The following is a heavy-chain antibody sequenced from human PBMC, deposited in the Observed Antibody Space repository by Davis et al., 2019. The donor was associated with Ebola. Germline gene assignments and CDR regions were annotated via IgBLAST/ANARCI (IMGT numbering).Heavy chain of an antibody. D-gene: IGHD3-10*01. V-gene: IGHV3-21*01. CDR3: ARDQSYYYGSGSYYDDAFDI. J-gene: IGHJ3*02. CDR2: ISSSSSYI. Sequence: GGSLRLSCAASGFTFSDYYMSWVRQAPGKGLEWVSSISSSSSYIYYADSVKGRFTISRDNAKNSLYLQMNSLRAEDTAVYYCARDQSYYYGSGSYYDDAFDIWGQGTMVTVSS. CDR1: GFTFSDYY.